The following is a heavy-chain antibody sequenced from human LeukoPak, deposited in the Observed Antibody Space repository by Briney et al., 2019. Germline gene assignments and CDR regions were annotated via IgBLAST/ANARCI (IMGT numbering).Heavy chain of an antibody. V-gene: IGHV3-23*01. J-gene: IGHJ4*02. CDR1: GFTFSSYA. D-gene: IGHD6-13*01. CDR3: AKLSSSWFYTGY. CDR2: ISGSGGST. Sequence: GGSLRLSCAASGFTFSSYAMSWVRQAPGKGLEWVSAISGSGGSTYYADSVKGRFTISRDSSKNTLYLQMNSLRAEDTAVYYCAKLSSSWFYTGYWGQGTLVTVSS.